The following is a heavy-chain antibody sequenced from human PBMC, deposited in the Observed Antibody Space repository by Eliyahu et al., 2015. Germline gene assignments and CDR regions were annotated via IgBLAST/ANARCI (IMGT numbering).Heavy chain of an antibody. J-gene: IGHJ3*02. V-gene: IGHV3-13*05. CDR1: GFXFNLYD. CDR3: ARATGGSLLHAFDI. CDR2: IGAAGDP. D-gene: IGHD3-10*01. Sequence: EVQLVESGGGLVQPGGSLXLXCAAXGFXFNLYDMPWVRQXAEKGLEWVSGIGAAGDPYYPDSVKGRFTISREDADNSLFLQMNSLRAADTAVYFCARATGGSLLHAFDIWGQGTVVTVS.